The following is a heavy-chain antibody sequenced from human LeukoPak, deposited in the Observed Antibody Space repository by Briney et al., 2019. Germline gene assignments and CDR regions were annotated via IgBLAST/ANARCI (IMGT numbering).Heavy chain of an antibody. J-gene: IGHJ3*02. D-gene: IGHD4-17*01. Sequence: GGSLRLSCAACGFTFSSYGMHWVRQAPGKGLEWVAFIRYDGSNKYYADSVKGRFTISRDNSKNTLYLQMNSLRAEDTAVYYCAKLSINRVTTYERSAFDIWGQGTMVTVSS. CDR1: GFTFSSYG. CDR3: AKLSINRVTTYERSAFDI. V-gene: IGHV3-30*02. CDR2: IRYDGSNK.